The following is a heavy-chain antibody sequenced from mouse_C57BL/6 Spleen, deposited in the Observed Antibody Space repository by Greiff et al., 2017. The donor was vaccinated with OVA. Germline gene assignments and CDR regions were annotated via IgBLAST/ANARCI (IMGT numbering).Heavy chain of an antibody. CDR1: GYTFTSYW. D-gene: IGHD3-3*01. J-gene: IGHJ2*01. CDR3: ARGRRYFDY. CDR2: IDPSDSYT. V-gene: IGHV1-69*01. Sequence: QVQLQQPGAELVMPGASVKLSCKASGYTFTSYWMHWVKQRPGQGLEWIGEIDPSDSYTNYNQKFKGKSTLTVDKSSSTAYMQLSSLTSEDSAVYYCARGRRYFDYWGQGTTLTVSS.